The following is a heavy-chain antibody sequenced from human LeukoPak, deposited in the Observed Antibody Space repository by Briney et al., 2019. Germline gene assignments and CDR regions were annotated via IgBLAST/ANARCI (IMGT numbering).Heavy chain of an antibody. D-gene: IGHD6-13*01. J-gene: IGHJ3*02. V-gene: IGHV3-30*03. CDR3: ARYSSSWTRRAFDI. CDR2: ISYDGSNK. Sequence: QPGRSLRLSCAASGFTFSSYGMHWVRQAPGKGLEWVAVISYDGSNKYYADSVKGRFTISRDNSKNTLYLQMNSLRAEDTAVYYCARYSSSWTRRAFDIWGQGTMVTVSS. CDR1: GFTFSSYG.